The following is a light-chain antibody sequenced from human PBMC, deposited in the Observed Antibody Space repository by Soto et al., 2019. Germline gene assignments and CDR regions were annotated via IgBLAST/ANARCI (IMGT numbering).Light chain of an antibody. V-gene: IGLV2-8*01. Sequence: QSALTQPPSASGSPGQSVTISCTGTSSDVGAYNYVSWYQQHPGKAPKVMIYEVSKRPSGVPDRFSGSKSGNTASLTVSGLQAEDEADYYCSSYAGDYYVFVSATKLTVL. J-gene: IGLJ1*01. CDR2: EVS. CDR3: SSYAGDYYV. CDR1: SSDVGAYNY.